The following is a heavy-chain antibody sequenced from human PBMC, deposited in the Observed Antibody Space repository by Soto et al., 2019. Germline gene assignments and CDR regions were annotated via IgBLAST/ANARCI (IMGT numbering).Heavy chain of an antibody. CDR1: GGSISSSSHY. D-gene: IGHD3-10*01. CDR3: ARHSLVRGVIISCDY. CDR2: IYYTRNV. V-gene: IGHV4-39*01. J-gene: IGHJ4*02. Sequence: SETLSLTCTVSGGSISSSSHYWGWIRQPPGRGLEWIGSIYYTRNVYYNSSLQSRVTISIDTSKNQFSLNLNSVAAADTAVYYCARHSLVRGVIISCDYWGQGTLVTVSS.